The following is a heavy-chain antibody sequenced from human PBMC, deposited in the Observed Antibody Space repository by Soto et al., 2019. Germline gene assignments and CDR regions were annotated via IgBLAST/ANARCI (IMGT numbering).Heavy chain of an antibody. D-gene: IGHD6-19*01. CDR2: ISAYNGNT. CDR3: ARGPSCGWSHEY. V-gene: IGHV1-18*04. CDR1: GYTFTSYG. Sequence: ASVKVSCTASGYTFTSYGISWVRHAPGQGLEWMGWISAYNGNTNYAQKLQGRVTMTTDTSTSTGYMELRSLRSDDTAVYYCARGPSCGWSHEYWGQGTLVTVSA. J-gene: IGHJ4*02.